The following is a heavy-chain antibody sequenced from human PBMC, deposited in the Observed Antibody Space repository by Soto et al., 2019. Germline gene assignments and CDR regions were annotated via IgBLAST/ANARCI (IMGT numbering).Heavy chain of an antibody. CDR3: ARDLAKGGGSAGFDY. CDR1: GVTIRGYY. CDR2: IYYTGGT. Sequence: PSETLSLTCNVSGVTIRGYYWNWIRQPPGKTLEWIGSIYYTGGTNYNPSLKSRVTISVDTSKNHFSLKFNSLTAADTAENYCARDLAKGGGSAGFDYWGQGTLVTVSS. J-gene: IGHJ4*02. V-gene: IGHV4-59*01. D-gene: IGHD1-26*01.